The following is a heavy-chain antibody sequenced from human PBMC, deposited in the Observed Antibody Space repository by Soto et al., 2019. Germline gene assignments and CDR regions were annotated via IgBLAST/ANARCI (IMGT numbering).Heavy chain of an antibody. Sequence: QVQLVQSGAEVKKPGSSVKVSCKAAGGTFSSYAISWVRQAPGQGLEWMGGIIPIFGTAHYAQKCQGRVTNTADESTSTAYMDLSSLRSEDTAVYYCARDGVSSSYPNWFDPWGQGTLVTVSS. CDR1: GGTFSSYA. J-gene: IGHJ5*02. CDR3: ARDGVSSSYPNWFDP. CDR2: IIPIFGTA. V-gene: IGHV1-69*12. D-gene: IGHD6-6*01.